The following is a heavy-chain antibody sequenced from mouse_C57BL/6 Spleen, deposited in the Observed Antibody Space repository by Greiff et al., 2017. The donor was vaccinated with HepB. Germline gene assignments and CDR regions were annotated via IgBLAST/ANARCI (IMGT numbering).Heavy chain of an antibody. J-gene: IGHJ4*01. CDR2: ISSGSSTI. Sequence: EVKLVESGGGLVKPGGSLKLSCAASGFTFSDYGMHWVRQAPEKGLEWVAYISSGSSTIYYADTVKGRFTISRDNAKNTLFLQMTSLRSEDTAMYYCARPAYYDYDDYAMDYWGQGTSVTVSS. CDR1: GFTFSDYG. CDR3: ARPAYYDYDDYAMDY. V-gene: IGHV5-17*01. D-gene: IGHD2-4*01.